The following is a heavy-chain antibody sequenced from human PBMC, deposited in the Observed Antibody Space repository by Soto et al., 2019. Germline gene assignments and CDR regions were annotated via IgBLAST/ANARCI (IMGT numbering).Heavy chain of an antibody. CDR2: IYYSGST. Sequence: PSETLSLTCTVSGFSISSYYWSWIRQPPGKGLEWIGYIYYSGSTNYNPSLKSRVTISVDTSKNQFSLKLSSVTAADTAVYYCARDSAGYGDAFDIWGQGTMVTVSS. V-gene: IGHV4-59*01. J-gene: IGHJ3*02. CDR1: GFSISSYY. D-gene: IGHD5-12*01. CDR3: ARDSAGYGDAFDI.